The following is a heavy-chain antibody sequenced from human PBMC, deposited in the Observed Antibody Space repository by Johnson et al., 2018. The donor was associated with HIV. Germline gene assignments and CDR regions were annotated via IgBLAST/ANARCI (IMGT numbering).Heavy chain of an antibody. J-gene: IGHJ3*02. CDR3: ARGYCSSTSCYAFCLPFDI. V-gene: IGHV3-30*03. CDR2: ISYDGSNK. Sequence: QVQLVESGGSLVQPGGSLRLSCAGSGFTFSSYAISWVRQAPGKGLEWVAVISYDGSNKYYADSVKGRFTISRDNSKNTLYLQMNSLRAEDTALYYCARGYCSSTSCYAFCLPFDIWGQGTMVTVSS. CDR1: GFTFSSYA. D-gene: IGHD2-2*01.